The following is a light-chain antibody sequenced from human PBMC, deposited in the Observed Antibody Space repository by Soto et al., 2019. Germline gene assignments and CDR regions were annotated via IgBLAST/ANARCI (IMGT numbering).Light chain of an antibody. V-gene: IGLV2-11*01. J-gene: IGLJ1*01. CDR1: SSDVGGYNY. Sequence: QSVLTQPRSVSGSPGQSVTISRTGTSSDVGGYNYVSWYQQHPGKAPKLMIYDVSKRPSGVPDRFSGSKSGNTASLTISGLQAEDEADYYCCSYAGSYPLYVFGTGTKVTVL. CDR2: DVS. CDR3: CSYAGSYPLYV.